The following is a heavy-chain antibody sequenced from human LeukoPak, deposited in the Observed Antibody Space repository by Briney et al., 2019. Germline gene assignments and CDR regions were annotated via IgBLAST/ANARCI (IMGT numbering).Heavy chain of an antibody. Sequence: GKSLTLSCVASGFNFDNFAMHWVRQPLGKGLEWVAVISHDGRTKYYADSMKGRITISRDNSKNTLYLQMNSLRAEDTAVYYCAKGGGIVGASTPDLGEDFFDYWGQGTLVTVSS. CDR1: GFNFDNFA. D-gene: IGHD1-26*01. J-gene: IGHJ4*02. CDR3: AKGGGIVGASTPDLGEDFFDY. V-gene: IGHV3-30*04. CDR2: ISHDGRTK.